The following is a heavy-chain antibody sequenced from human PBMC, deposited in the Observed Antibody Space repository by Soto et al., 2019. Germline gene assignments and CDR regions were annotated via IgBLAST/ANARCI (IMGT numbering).Heavy chain of an antibody. D-gene: IGHD6-13*01. J-gene: IGHJ6*01. CDR2: IWYDGSKK. CDR3: ARPVEKQQLGLGMDV. Sequence: GWSLRLSCAASGFTFSDYAMHWVRQAPGKGLEWVAVIWYDGSKKYYTDSVKGRFTISRDNSKNTMYLQMNSLRAEDTAVYYCARPVEKQQLGLGMDVWGQGSPVTVSS. V-gene: IGHV3-33*01. CDR1: GFTFSDYA.